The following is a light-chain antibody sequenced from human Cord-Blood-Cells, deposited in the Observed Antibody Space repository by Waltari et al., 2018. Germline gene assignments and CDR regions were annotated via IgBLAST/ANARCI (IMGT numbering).Light chain of an antibody. V-gene: IGLV2-23*01. CDR1: SSDVGSYNL. CDR3: CSYAGSSTLV. CDR2: EGS. J-gene: IGLJ2*01. Sequence: QSALTQPASVSGSPGQSITISCTGTSSDVGSYNLVSWHQQHPGKPPKLMIYEGSKRPSGVSNRFSGSKSGNTASLTISGLQAEDEADYYCCSYAGSSTLVFGGGTKLTVL.